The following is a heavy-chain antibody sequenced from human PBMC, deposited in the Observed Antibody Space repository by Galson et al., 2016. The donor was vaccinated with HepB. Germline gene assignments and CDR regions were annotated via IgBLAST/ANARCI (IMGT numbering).Heavy chain of an antibody. CDR3: ARKLYYYDSSDFGWFDP. CDR2: ISFDGSNK. J-gene: IGHJ5*02. D-gene: IGHD3-22*01. V-gene: IGHV3-30*03. Sequence: SLRLSCAASGFTFSLYSMHWVRQAPGKGLEWVAVISFDGSNKYYADSVKGRFTISRDNSKNTLYLQMNSLRAEDTAVYYCARKLYYYDSSDFGWFDPWGQGTLVTVSS. CDR1: GFTFSLYS.